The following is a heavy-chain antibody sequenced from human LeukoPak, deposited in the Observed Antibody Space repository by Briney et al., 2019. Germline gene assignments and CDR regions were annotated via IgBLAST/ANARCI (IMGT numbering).Heavy chain of an antibody. D-gene: IGHD6-19*01. Sequence: SQTLSLTCTVSGGSISNGSYYWSWIRQPAGKGLEWIGRIYTSGSTNYNPSLKSRVTISVDTSKNQFSLKLSSVTAADTAVYYCATSFDSSGGNPFDYWGQGTLVTISS. CDR1: GGSISNGSYY. CDR3: ATSFDSSGGNPFDY. V-gene: IGHV4-61*02. J-gene: IGHJ4*02. CDR2: IYTSGST.